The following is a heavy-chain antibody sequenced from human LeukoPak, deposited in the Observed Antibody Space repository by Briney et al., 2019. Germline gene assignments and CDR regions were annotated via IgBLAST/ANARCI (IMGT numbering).Heavy chain of an antibody. CDR2: ISWNSGSI. V-gene: IGHV3-9*01. J-gene: IGHJ4*02. CDR1: GLTFDDYA. D-gene: IGHD6-19*01. CDR3: AKDRSGWFSYYFDY. Sequence: PGRSLRLSCAASGLTFDDYAMHWVRQAPGKGLEWVSGISWNSGSIGYADSVKGRFTIYRDNAKNSLYLQMNSLRAEDTALYYCAKDRSGWFSYYFDYWGQGTLVTVSS.